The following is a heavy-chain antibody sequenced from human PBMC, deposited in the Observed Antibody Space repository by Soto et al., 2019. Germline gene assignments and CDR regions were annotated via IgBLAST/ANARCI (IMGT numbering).Heavy chain of an antibody. D-gene: IGHD3-16*01. V-gene: IGHV1-69*12. CDR2: IIPIFGTA. Sequence: QVQLVQSGAEVKKPGSSVKVSCKASGGTFSSYAISWVRQAPGQGLEWMGGIIPIFGTANYAQKFQGRVRITGDEPTRTAYRGRGRLGSEDTAVNYRARGGETPAYWGKGTLVTVPS. J-gene: IGHJ4*02. CDR3: ARGGETPAY. CDR1: GGTFSSYA.